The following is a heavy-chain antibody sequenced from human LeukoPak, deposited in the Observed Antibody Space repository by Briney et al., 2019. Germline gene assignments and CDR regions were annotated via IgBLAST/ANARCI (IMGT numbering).Heavy chain of an antibody. CDR3: ARSLRYSDSSGYYLHDH. V-gene: IGHV1-69*01. CDR2: IIPIFGTA. D-gene: IGHD3-22*01. Sequence: SVKVSCKASGYTFTSYAISWVRQAPGQGLEWMGGIIPIFGTANYAQKFQGRVTITADESTSTAYMELSSLRSEDTAVYYCARSLRYSDSSGYYLHDHWGQGTLVTVSS. J-gene: IGHJ4*02. CDR1: GYTFTSYA.